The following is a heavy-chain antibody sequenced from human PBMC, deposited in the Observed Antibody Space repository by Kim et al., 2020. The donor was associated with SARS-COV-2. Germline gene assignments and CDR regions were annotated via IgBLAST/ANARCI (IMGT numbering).Heavy chain of an antibody. CDR1: GFTFSSYD. J-gene: IGHJ6*02. CDR3: AREGNDPGGRYGMDV. CDR2: IGTAGDT. Sequence: GGSLRLSCAASGFTFSSYDMHWVRQATGKGLEWVSAIGTAGDTYYSGSVKGRFTISRENAKNSLYLQMNSLRAGDTAVYYCAREGNDPGGRYGMDVWGQGTTVTVSS. D-gene: IGHD1-1*01. V-gene: IGHV3-13*01.